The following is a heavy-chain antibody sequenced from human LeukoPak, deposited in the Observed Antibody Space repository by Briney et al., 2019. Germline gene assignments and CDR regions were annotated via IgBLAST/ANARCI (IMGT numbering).Heavy chain of an antibody. CDR3: ARMGYYDILTGYKHYFDY. CDR1: GYNFISYA. Sequence: ASVKVSCKASGYNFISYAMNWVRQAPGQGLEWMGWINTNTGNPTYAQGFTGRFVFSLDTSVSTAYLQISSLKAEDTAVYYCARMGYYDILTGYKHYFDYWGQGTLVTASS. V-gene: IGHV7-4-1*02. D-gene: IGHD3-9*01. CDR2: INTNTGNP. J-gene: IGHJ4*02.